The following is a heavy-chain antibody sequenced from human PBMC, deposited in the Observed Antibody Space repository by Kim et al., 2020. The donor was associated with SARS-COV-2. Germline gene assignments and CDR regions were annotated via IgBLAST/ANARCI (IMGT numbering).Heavy chain of an antibody. D-gene: IGHD6-13*01. CDR2: ISSNGGST. J-gene: IGHJ4*02. CDR1: GFNFSSYA. Sequence: GGSLRLSCAASGFNFSSYAMHWVRQAPGKGLEYVSAISSNGGSTYYANSVKGRFTISRDNSKNTLYLQMGSLRAEDMAVYYCARGSSPYRATHFDYWGQGTLVTVSS. CDR3: ARGSSPYRATHFDY. V-gene: IGHV3-64*01.